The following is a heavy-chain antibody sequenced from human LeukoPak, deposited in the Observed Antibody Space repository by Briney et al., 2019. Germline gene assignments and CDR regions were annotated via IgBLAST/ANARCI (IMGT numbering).Heavy chain of an antibody. CDR1: GYSFTSYW. J-gene: IGHJ5*02. V-gene: IGHV5-51*01. D-gene: IGHD3-9*01. CDR3: ARGGSGDGDNILTGYDWFDP. CDR2: IYPGDSDT. Sequence: GESLKISCKGSGYSFTSYWIGWVRQMPGKGLEWMGIIYPGDSDTRYSPSFQGQVTISADKSISTAYLQWSSLKASDTAMYYCARGGSGDGDNILTGYDWFDPWGQGTLVTVSS.